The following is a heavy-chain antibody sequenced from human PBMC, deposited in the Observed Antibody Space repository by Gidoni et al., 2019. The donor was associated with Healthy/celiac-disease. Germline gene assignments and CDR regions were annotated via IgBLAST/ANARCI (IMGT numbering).Heavy chain of an antibody. CDR2: ISSRGSTI. Sequence: EVQLVESGGGLVPPGWSLSLSCAASGFTFSSSDMNWVRQAPGKGLEWVSYISSRGSTIYYADSVKGRFTISRDNAKNSLYLQMNSLRAEDTAVYYCARDELGYWYFDLWGRGTLVTVSS. D-gene: IGHD7-27*01. CDR3: ARDELGYWYFDL. V-gene: IGHV3-48*03. J-gene: IGHJ2*01. CDR1: GFTFSSSD.